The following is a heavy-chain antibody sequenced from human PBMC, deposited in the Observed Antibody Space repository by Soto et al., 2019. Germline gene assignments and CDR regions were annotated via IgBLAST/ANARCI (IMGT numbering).Heavy chain of an antibody. V-gene: IGHV3-23*01. CDR1: GFTFSSYA. CDR3: AKENGYSSSWFKFDY. Sequence: EVQLLESGGGLVQPGGSLRLSCAASGFTFSSYAMSWVRQAPGKGLEWVSAISGSGGSTYYADSVKGRFTISRDNSKNPLYLQMNRLRGEDTAVYYCAKENGYSSSWFKFDYWGQGTLVTVSS. D-gene: IGHD6-13*01. J-gene: IGHJ4*02. CDR2: ISGSGGST.